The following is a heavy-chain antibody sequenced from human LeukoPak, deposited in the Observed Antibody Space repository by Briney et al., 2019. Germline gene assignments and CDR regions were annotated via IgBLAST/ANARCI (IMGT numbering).Heavy chain of an antibody. Sequence: SVKVSCKASGGTFSSYTISWVRQAPGQGLEWMGRIIPILGIANYAQKFQGRVTITADKSTSTAYMELSSLRSEDTAVCYCARGNPDYDSSGYLGYWGQGTLVTVSS. J-gene: IGHJ4*02. CDR1: GGTFSSYT. CDR2: IIPILGIA. CDR3: ARGNPDYDSSGYLGY. D-gene: IGHD3-22*01. V-gene: IGHV1-69*02.